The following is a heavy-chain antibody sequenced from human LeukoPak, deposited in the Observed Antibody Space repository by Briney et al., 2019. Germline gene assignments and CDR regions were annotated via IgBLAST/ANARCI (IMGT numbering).Heavy chain of an antibody. CDR3: ARDYFTGQQLVPGDY. Sequence: PGGSLRLSCAASGFTFSSYSMNWVRQAPGKGLEWVSYICSSSSTIYYADSVKGRFTISRDNAKNSLYLQMNSLRDEDTAVYYCARDYFTGQQLVPGDYWGQGTLVTVSS. V-gene: IGHV3-48*02. CDR1: GFTFSSYS. J-gene: IGHJ4*02. CDR2: ICSSSSTI. D-gene: IGHD6-13*01.